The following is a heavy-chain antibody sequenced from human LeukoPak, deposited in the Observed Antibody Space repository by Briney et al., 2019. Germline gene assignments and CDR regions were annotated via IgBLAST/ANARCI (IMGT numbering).Heavy chain of an antibody. D-gene: IGHD2-2*01. CDR3: ARSKAHLSTSWYGTWFDP. CDR1: GGSISSYY. J-gene: IGHJ5*02. V-gene: IGHV4-59*08. CDR2: IYYSGST. Sequence: SETLSLTCTISGGSISSYYWNWIRQPPGKGLEWIGYIYYSGSTNYSPSLKSRVTISVDTSKNQLSLKLSSMTAADTAVYYCARSKAHLSTSWYGTWFDPWGQGTLVTVSS.